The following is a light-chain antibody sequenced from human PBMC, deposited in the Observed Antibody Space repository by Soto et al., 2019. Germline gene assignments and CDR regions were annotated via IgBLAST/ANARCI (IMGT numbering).Light chain of an antibody. CDR1: SSDVGAFNY. J-gene: IGLJ1*01. CDR3: NSYTSNNTYV. Sequence: QLVLTQPASVSGSPGQAITISCSGTSSDVGAFNYVSWYRQHPGKAPKLMIYDVSNRPSGVSNRFSGSKSGNTASLTISGLRAEDEADYYCNSYTSNNTYVFGTGTKVTVL. CDR2: DVS. V-gene: IGLV2-14*03.